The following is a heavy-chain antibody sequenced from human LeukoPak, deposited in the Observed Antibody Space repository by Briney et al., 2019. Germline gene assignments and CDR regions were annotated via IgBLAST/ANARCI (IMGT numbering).Heavy chain of an antibody. D-gene: IGHD3-9*01. J-gene: IGHJ4*02. CDR3: ARLYYDILTGYSPLDY. V-gene: IGHV3-48*04. CDR1: GFTFSSYA. Sequence: PGGSLRLSCAASGFTFSSYAMYWVRQAPGKGLEWISYISSSSSSTNYADSVKGRLTISRDNAKNSLYLHMNDLRAEDTAIYYCARLYYDILTGYSPLDYWGQGTLVTVSS. CDR2: ISSSSSST.